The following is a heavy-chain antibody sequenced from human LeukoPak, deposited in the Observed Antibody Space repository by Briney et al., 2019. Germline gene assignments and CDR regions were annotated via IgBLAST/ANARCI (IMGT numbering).Heavy chain of an antibody. CDR3: TTDLSIAMGL. CDR2: ITSDGTTT. V-gene: IGHV3-74*01. Sequence: GGSLRLSCAASGFTFSTSWMHWVRQAPGKGLVWVSRITSDGTTTNYADSVKGRFTISRDNAKDTLYLQMNSLRAEDTAVYYCTTDLSIAMGLWGQGTTVTVSS. J-gene: IGHJ6*02. CDR1: GFTFSTSW.